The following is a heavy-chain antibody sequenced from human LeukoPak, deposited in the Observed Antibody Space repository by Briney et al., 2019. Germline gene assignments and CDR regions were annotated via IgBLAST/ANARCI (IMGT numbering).Heavy chain of an antibody. CDR1: GGSISSYY. CDR3: ASHAYYYGMDV. CDR2: IYYSGST. J-gene: IGHJ6*02. V-gene: IGHV4-59*01. Sequence: SSETLSLTCTVSGGSISSYYWSWIRQPPGKGLEWIGYIYYSGSTNYNPSLKSRVTISVDTSKNQFSLNLTSVTAADTAVYYCASHAYYYGMDVWGQGTTVTVSS.